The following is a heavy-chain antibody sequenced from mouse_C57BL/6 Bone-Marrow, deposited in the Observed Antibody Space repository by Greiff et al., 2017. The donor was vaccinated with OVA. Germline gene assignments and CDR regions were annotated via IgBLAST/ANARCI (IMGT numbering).Heavy chain of an antibody. CDR1: GFTFSNYW. CDR3: TYYSNYAWFAY. V-gene: IGHV6-3*01. Sequence: EVKLVESGGGLVQPGGSMKLSCVASGFTFSNYWMNWVRQSPEKGLEWVAQIRLKSDNYATHYAESVKGRFTISRDDSKSSVYLQMNNLSAEDTGIYYCTYYSNYAWFAYWGQGTLVTVSA. D-gene: IGHD2-5*01. J-gene: IGHJ3*01. CDR2: IRLKSDNYAT.